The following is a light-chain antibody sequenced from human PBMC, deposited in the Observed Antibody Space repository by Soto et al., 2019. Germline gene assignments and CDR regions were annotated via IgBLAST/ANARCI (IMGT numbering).Light chain of an antibody. V-gene: IGLV1-40*01. J-gene: IGLJ1*01. Sequence: QSVLTQPPSVSGAPGQRVTISCTGSSSNIGAGYDVHWYQQLPGTAPKLLIYGNSNRPSGVPDRFSGSKSGTSASLAITGLQAEDEADYYCQSYGSSLSRLVFGTGTKLTVL. CDR2: GNS. CDR1: SSNIGAGYD. CDR3: QSYGSSLSRLV.